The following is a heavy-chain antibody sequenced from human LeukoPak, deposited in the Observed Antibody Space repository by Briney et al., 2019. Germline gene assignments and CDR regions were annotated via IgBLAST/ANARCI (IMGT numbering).Heavy chain of an antibody. J-gene: IGHJ6*02. CDR1: GFTFSSYW. V-gene: IGHV3-30*18. CDR3: AKDQLAMAPLPAYGMDV. D-gene: IGHD5-18*01. CDR2: ISYDGSNK. Sequence: GGSLRLSCAASGFTFSSYWMSWVRQAPGKGLEWVAVISYDGSNKYYADSVKGRFTISRDNSKNTLYLQMNSLRAEDTAVYYCAKDQLAMAPLPAYGMDVWGQGTTVTVSS.